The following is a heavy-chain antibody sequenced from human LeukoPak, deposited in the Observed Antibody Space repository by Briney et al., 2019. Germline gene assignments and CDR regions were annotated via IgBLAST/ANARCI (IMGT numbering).Heavy chain of an antibody. Sequence: PGGSQRLSCAASGFTFSSYSMNWVRQAPGKGLEWVSSISSSSSYIYYADSVKGRFTISRDNAKNSLYLQMNSLRAEDTAVYYCARDSSYGDPTDYWGQGTLVTVSS. CDR3: ARDSSYGDPTDY. J-gene: IGHJ4*02. V-gene: IGHV3-21*01. CDR2: ISSSSSYI. CDR1: GFTFSSYS. D-gene: IGHD4-17*01.